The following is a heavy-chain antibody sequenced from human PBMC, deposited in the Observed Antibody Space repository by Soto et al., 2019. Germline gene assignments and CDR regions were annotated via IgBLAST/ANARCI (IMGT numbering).Heavy chain of an antibody. CDR3: ARERSGYPYYYVMAV. J-gene: IGHJ6*04. Sequence: PSETLSLTCTVSGVSISSYYWNWIRQPAGKGLEWVGRIYNSGSTNYNPSLESRITRSANTATNQSTLKMSSVTASDPAVYSCARERSGYPYYYVMAVWAKGPRFT. CDR2: IYNSGST. CDR1: GVSISSYY. V-gene: IGHV4-4*07. D-gene: IGHD3-22*01.